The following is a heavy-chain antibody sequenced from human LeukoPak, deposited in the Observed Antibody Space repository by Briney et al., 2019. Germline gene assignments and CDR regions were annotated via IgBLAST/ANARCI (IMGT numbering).Heavy chain of an antibody. CDR1: NSSIISNY. J-gene: IGHJ3*02. Sequence: SETLSLTCTVSNSSIISNYWSWIRQPPGKGLEWIGYIYYSGTTNYNPSLKSRVTMSVDTSKSQFSLKLSSVTAADTAVYYCARIRVKAFDIWGQGTMVTVSS. CDR2: IYYSGTT. CDR3: ARIRVKAFDI. V-gene: IGHV4-59*01. D-gene: IGHD3-10*01.